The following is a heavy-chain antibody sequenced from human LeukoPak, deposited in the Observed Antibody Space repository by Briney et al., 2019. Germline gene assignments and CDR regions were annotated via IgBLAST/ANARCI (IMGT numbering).Heavy chain of an antibody. Sequence: PGASVKVSCKASGYTFTGYYMYWVRQAPGQGLQWMGWIKPNSGGTNYTQKFQGRVTVTRDTSISTAYMELSGLTSDDTAVYYCARAAGYSGYYYYGMDVWGRGTTVTVSS. J-gene: IGHJ6*02. CDR3: ARAAGYSGYYYYGMDV. CDR1: GYTFTGYY. D-gene: IGHD4-23*01. CDR2: IKPNSGGT. V-gene: IGHV1-2*02.